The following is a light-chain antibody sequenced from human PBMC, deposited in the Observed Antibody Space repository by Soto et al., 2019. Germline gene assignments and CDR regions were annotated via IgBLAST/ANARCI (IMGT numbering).Light chain of an antibody. J-gene: IGKJ4*01. Sequence: DIVMTQSPDSLAVSLGERATINCESSQSVLFTSNNKNYLAWYQQKPGQPPKLLLSWASARESGVPERFSGSGSGTLFTLSISSLQADDVAVYYCQQYYTLPLTFGGGTKVEIK. CDR1: QSVLFTSNNKNY. CDR3: QQYYTLPLT. V-gene: IGKV4-1*01. CDR2: WAS.